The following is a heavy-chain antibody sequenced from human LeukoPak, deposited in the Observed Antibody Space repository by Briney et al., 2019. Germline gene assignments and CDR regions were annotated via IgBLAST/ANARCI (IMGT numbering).Heavy chain of an antibody. D-gene: IGHD2-15*01. J-gene: IGHJ4*02. Sequence: GGSLRLSCAASGFAFSGYWMHWVRQAPGKGLVWLARINGDGCSISYADSVKGRFTISRDNAKNTLYLQMNSLRAEDTAMYYCARGEAVRGTDHWGRGALVTVSS. CDR3: ARGEAVRGTDH. V-gene: IGHV3-74*01. CDR2: INGDGCSI. CDR1: GFAFSGYW.